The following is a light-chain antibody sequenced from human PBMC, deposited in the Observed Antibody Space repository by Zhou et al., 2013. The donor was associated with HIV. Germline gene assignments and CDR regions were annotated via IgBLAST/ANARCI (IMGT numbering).Light chain of an antibody. V-gene: IGKV1-5*03. J-gene: IGKJ1*01. CDR1: QSISSA. CDR2: QAS. Sequence: DIQMTQSPSTLSASVGDRVTISCRASQSISSALAWYQQKPGTPPKLLIYQASSLERGVPSRFSGSGSGTEFTLTINSLQPDDFATYYCQQYNTYWTFGQGT. CDR3: QQYNTYWT.